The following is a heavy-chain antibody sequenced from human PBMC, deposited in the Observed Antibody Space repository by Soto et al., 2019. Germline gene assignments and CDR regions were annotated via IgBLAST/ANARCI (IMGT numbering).Heavy chain of an antibody. J-gene: IGHJ4*02. CDR1: GFTISNYG. CDR3: AKVKRMTPYTHLR. D-gene: IGHD2-8*01. CDR2: ISGRDAYT. V-gene: IGHV3-23*01. Sequence: DVQVLESGGGLVQPGGSLRLSCEASGFTISNYGMAWVRQAPGKGLEWVSAISGRDAYTYYADSVKGRFTISRDNSKNTLYLQMSSLTAEDTALYYCAKVKRMTPYTHLRWGQGTLVTVSS.